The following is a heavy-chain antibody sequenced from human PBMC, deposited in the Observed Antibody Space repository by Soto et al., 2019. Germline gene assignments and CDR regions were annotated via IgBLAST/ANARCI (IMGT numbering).Heavy chain of an antibody. CDR2: IKSKTDGGTT. CDR3: TKDDSGGSGY. Sequence: LRLSCAASGFTFSNAWMSWVRQAPGKGLEWVGRIKSKTDGGTTDFAAPVKGRFTISRDDSKNTLYLQMNSLKTEDTAVYYCTKDDSGGSGYWGQGTLVTVSS. V-gene: IGHV3-15*01. J-gene: IGHJ4*02. CDR1: GFTFSNAW. D-gene: IGHD3-10*01.